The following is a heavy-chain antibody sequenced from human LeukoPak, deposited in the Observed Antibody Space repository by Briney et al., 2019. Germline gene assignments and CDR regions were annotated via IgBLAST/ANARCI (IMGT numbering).Heavy chain of an antibody. D-gene: IGHD3-22*01. Sequence: GASLRLSCAASGFTFSSYAMSWVRQAPGKGLEWVAAISGSGGNTYYADSVKGRFTISRDNSKNTLYLQMNSLRAEDTAVYYCAKQDSSGYYYALFDYWGQGTLVTVSS. J-gene: IGHJ4*02. V-gene: IGHV3-23*01. CDR3: AKQDSSGYYYALFDY. CDR1: GFTFSSYA. CDR2: ISGSGGNT.